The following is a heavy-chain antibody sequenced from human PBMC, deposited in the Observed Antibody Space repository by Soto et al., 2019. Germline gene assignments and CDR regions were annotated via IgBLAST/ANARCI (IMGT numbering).Heavy chain of an antibody. CDR3: ARHLIIAVAGTEYYYYGMDV. CDR2: IDPSDSYT. Sequence: PGESLKISCKGSGYSFTSYWISWVRQMPGKGLEWMGRIDPSDSYTNYSPSFQGHVTISADKSISTAYLQWSSLKASDTAMYYCARHLIIAVAGTEYYYYGMDVWGQGTTVTVSS. J-gene: IGHJ6*02. D-gene: IGHD6-19*01. CDR1: GYSFTSYW. V-gene: IGHV5-10-1*01.